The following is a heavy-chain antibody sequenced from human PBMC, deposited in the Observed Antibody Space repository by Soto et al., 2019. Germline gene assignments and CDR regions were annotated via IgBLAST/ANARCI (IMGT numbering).Heavy chain of an antibody. CDR2: INHSGST. J-gene: IGHJ4*02. CDR1: GGSFSVYY. V-gene: IGHV4-34*01. D-gene: IGHD5-12*01. Sequence: SETLSLTCAVYGGSFSVYYWSWIRQPPGKGLEWIGEINHSGSTNYNPSLKSRVTISVDTSKNQFSLKLSSVTAADTAVYYCARDPYSGYDYDFDYWGQGTLVTVSS. CDR3: ARDPYSGYDYDFDY.